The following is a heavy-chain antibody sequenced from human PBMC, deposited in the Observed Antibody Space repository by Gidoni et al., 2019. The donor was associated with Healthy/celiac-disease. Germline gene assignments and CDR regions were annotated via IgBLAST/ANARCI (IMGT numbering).Heavy chain of an antibody. CDR2: IYTSGST. Sequence: QVQLQESGPGLVKPSQTLSLTCTVSGGSISSGSYYWSWSRQPAGKGLEWIGRIYTSGSTNYNPSLKSRVTISVDTSKNQFSLKLSSVTAADTAVYYCARMPDSSGYYGVEKRTNDAFDIWGQGTMVTVSS. J-gene: IGHJ3*02. CDR3: ARMPDSSGYYGVEKRTNDAFDI. V-gene: IGHV4-61*02. D-gene: IGHD3-22*01. CDR1: GGSISSGSYY.